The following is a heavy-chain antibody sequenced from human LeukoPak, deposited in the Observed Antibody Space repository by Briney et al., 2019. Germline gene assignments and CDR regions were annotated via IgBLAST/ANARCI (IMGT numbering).Heavy chain of an antibody. J-gene: IGHJ4*02. D-gene: IGHD3-3*01. Sequence: ASVKVSCKASGGTFSSYAISWVRQAPGQGLEWMGGIIPIFGTANYAQKFQGRVTITADESTSTAYMELSSLRSEDTAVYYCARLTIFGVVEGVYFDYWGQGTLATVSS. CDR1: GGTFSSYA. CDR3: ARLTIFGVVEGVYFDY. V-gene: IGHV1-69*13. CDR2: IIPIFGTA.